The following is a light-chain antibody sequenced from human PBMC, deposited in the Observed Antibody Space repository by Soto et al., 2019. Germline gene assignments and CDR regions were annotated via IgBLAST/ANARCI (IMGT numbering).Light chain of an antibody. J-gene: IGKJ5*01. CDR2: GIS. CDR1: QSLTSY. V-gene: IGKV3-15*01. CDR3: QERSNWPLVT. Sequence: EIVMTQSPANLSVSPGETATLSCSASQSLTSYLAWYQQKPDQAPSLLIYGISTRATDIPARFSGSGSGTEFTLTISSLQSEDFAVYYCQERSNWPLVTFGQGTRLEIK.